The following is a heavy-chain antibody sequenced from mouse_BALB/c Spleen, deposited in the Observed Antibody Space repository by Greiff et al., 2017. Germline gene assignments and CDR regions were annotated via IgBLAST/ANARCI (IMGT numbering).Heavy chain of an antibody. J-gene: IGHJ4*01. CDR3: AKPLYGNYYAMDY. D-gene: IGHD2-10*02. CDR1: GFSLTDYG. V-gene: IGHV2-6-5*01. Sequence: VHLVESGPGLVAPSQSLSITCTVSGFSLTDYGVSWIRQPPGKGLEWLGVIWGGGSTYYNSALKSRLSISKDNSKSQVFLKMNSLQTDDTAMYYCAKPLYGNYYAMDYWGQGTSVTVSS. CDR2: IWGGGST.